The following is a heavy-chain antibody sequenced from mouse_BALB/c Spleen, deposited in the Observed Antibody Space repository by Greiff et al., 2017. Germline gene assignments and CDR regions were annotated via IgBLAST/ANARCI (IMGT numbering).Heavy chain of an antibody. CDR1: GYSFTSYW. CDR2: IFPEDGDT. D-gene: IGHD2-1*01. J-gene: IGHJ4*01. CDR3: ARSGDGNTYAMDD. V-gene: IGHV1-87*01. Sequence: QVQLQQSGAELVRPGASVTLSCKASGYSFTSYWMQGVNQRPGEGLEWIGAIFPEDGDTRYTQKFKGKATLTADKSSSTAYMQLNSLASEDSAVYYCARSGDGNTYAMDDWGEGTSVTVSS.